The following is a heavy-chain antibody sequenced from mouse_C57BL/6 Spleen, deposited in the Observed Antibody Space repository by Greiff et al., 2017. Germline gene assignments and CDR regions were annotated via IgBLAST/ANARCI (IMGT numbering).Heavy chain of an antibody. CDR1: GYTFTSYW. CDR3: ASYSNYCDMDY. D-gene: IGHD2-5*01. CDR2: IDPSDSYT. Sequence: VQLQQPGAELVRPGTSVKLSCKASGYTFTSYWMHWVKQRPGQGLEWIGVIDPSDSYTNYNQKFKGKATLTVDTASSTAYMQLSSLTSEDSAVCYCASYSNYCDMDYWGQGTTVTVSS. V-gene: IGHV1-59*01. J-gene: IGHJ4*01.